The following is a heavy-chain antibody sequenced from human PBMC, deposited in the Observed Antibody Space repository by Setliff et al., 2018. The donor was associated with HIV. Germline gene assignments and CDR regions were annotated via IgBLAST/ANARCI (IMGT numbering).Heavy chain of an antibody. J-gene: IGHJ1*01. CDR3: TRRGRLYGPQSR. V-gene: IGHV4-34*01. CDR1: GGSFSGYY. CDR2: INHSGIT. D-gene: IGHD2-15*01. Sequence: PSETLSLTCALYGGSFSGYYWSWIRQPPGKGLEWIGEINHSGITNYNPSLKSRLIISVDTSNHQVSLTLTSVTAADTGVYYCTRRGRLYGPQSRWGQGTLVTVSS.